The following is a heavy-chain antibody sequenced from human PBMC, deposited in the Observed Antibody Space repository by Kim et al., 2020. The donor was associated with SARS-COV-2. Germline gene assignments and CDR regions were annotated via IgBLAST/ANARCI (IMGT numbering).Heavy chain of an antibody. J-gene: IGHJ4*02. D-gene: IGHD2-15*01. CDR1: GGSVNRGDYY. CDR2: IHYSGST. Sequence: SETLSLTCTVSGGSVNRGDYYWSWIRQPPGKGLEWIGYIHYSGSTNYNPSLKSRVTMSVDTSKNQFSLRLSSVTAADTAVYYCARGGYCSCGSCYLDNWGQGTLVTVSS. V-gene: IGHV4-61*08. CDR3: ARGGYCSCGSCYLDN.